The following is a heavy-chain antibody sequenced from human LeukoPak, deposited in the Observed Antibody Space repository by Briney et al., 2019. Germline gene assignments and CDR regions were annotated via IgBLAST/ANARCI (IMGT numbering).Heavy chain of an antibody. CDR3: ASDKWGGRDY. CDR2: ISSSSSYI. D-gene: IGHD3-16*01. CDR1: GFTFSSYS. V-gene: IGHV3-21*01. J-gene: IGHJ4*02. Sequence: GGSLRLSCAASGFTFSSYSMNWVRQAPGKGLEWVSSISSSSSYIYYADSVKGRFPISRDNAKNSLYLQMNSLRAEDTAVYYCASDKWGGRDYWGQGTLVTVSS.